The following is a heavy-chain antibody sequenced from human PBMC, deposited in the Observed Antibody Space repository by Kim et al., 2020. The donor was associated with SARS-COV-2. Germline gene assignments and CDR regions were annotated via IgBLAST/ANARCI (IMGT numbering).Heavy chain of an antibody. D-gene: IGHD2-2*01. V-gene: IGHV3-30*18. CDR1: GFTFRKYG. CDR3: AKLATGIVVVSAALSGAVDI. Sequence: GGSLRLSCAASGFTFRKYGIHWVRQAPGKGLEWVAIVSYDGSDKYYADSVRGRFTVSRDNSKNTLSLQMNSLRAEDTAVYYCAKLATGIVVVSAALSGAVDIWGQGTMVPVSS. CDR2: VSYDGSDK. J-gene: IGHJ3*02.